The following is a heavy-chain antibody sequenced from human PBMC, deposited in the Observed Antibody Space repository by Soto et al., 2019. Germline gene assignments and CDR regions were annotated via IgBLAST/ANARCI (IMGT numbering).Heavy chain of an antibody. CDR3: ARGGSNGGSCYGLCY. J-gene: IGHJ4*02. CDR2: IRHSGSA. CDR1: GGSFSGYY. V-gene: IGHV4-34*01. D-gene: IGHD2-15*01. Sequence: SETLSLTCTVYGGSFSGYYWSWIRQPPGKGLEWIGEIRHSGSANYSPSLKRRVTISVDTSKNQFSLKLSSVTAADTAVYYCARGGSNGGSCYGLCYWGQGTLVTVSS.